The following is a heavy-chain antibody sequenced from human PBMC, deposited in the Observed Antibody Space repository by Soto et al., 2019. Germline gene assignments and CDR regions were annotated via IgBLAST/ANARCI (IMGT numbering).Heavy chain of an antibody. V-gene: IGHV1-8*01. CDR3: AKIVTGYFPDS. CDR1: GYTFTSFD. Sequence: QVQLVQSGAEVKKPGASVKVSCKASGYTFTSFDINWVRQAPGQGLEWMGWVNPHSGNTGYAPNFQGRVTITRDTSISTAYMEVSSLRAEDTAVDYCAKIVTGYFPDSWGQGTLVAVSS. CDR2: VNPHSGNT. J-gene: IGHJ4*02. D-gene: IGHD3-9*01.